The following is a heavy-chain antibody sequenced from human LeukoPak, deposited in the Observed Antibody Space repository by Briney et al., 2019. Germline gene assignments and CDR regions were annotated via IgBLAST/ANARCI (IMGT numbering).Heavy chain of an antibody. Sequence: SDTLSLTRTVSSGPLTNDYWPWIRQPPAKGLEGIGYISYSWSVNYHPSVQTRVTMSLGTSRTQFSVNLKLVTAADTAMYYFARVHYGSGSLSSWFDPWGRGTRVTVSS. J-gene: IGHJ5*02. CDR3: ARVHYGSGSLSSWFDP. V-gene: IGHV4-59*08. CDR1: SGPLTNDY. D-gene: IGHD3-10*01. CDR2: ISYSWSV.